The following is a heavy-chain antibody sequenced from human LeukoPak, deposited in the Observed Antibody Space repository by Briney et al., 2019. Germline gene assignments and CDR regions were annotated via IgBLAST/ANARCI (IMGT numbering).Heavy chain of an antibody. V-gene: IGHV3-21*01. Sequence: GGSLRLSCAASGFTFSSYSLNWVRQAPGKGLEWVSSISTSSSYIYYADSVKGRFTISRDNARNSLYLHMNSLRAEDTAVYYCARERDYDSGIYYLGGAFDIWGQGTMVTVSS. D-gene: IGHD3-10*01. CDR3: ARERDYDSGIYYLGGAFDI. CDR2: ISTSSSYI. CDR1: GFTFSSYS. J-gene: IGHJ3*02.